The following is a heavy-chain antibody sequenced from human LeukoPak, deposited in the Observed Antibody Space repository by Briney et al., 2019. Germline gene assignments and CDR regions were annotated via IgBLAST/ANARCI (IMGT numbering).Heavy chain of an antibody. V-gene: IGHV1-46*01. J-gene: IGHJ4*02. D-gene: IGHD3-16*02. CDR1: GYTFTSYY. Sequence: GASVKVSCKASGYTFTSYYMHWVRQAPGQGLEWMGITNPSGGSTSYAQKFQGRVTMTRDTSASTVYMELSSLRSEDTAVYYCARSYVGDYVWGSYRYTRSLFDYWGQGTLVTVSS. CDR3: ARSYVGDYVWGSYRYTRSLFDY. CDR2: TNPSGGST.